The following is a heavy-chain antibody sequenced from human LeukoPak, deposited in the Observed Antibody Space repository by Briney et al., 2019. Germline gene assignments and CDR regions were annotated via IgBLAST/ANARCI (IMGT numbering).Heavy chain of an antibody. CDR2: ISWNSGSI. Sequence: PGRSLRLSCAASGFTFDDYAMHWVRQAPGKGLEWVSGISWNSGSIGYADSVKGRFTISRDNAKNSLYLQMNSLRAEDTALYYCAKSRGGFLGADPWGQGTLVTVSS. CDR1: GFTFDDYA. D-gene: IGHD6-19*01. J-gene: IGHJ5*02. CDR3: AKSRGGFLGADP. V-gene: IGHV3-9*01.